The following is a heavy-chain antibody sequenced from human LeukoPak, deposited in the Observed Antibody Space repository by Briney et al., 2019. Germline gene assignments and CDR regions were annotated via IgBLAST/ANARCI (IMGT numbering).Heavy chain of an antibody. Sequence: KPSETLSLTCAVYSGSFSGYYWRWIRQPPGKGLEWIGEINHSGSTNYNPSLRSRVTISLDTSKNQLSLKLSSVSAADTAVYYCARGKIVVVIPDAFDIWGQGTMVTVSS. V-gene: IGHV4-34*01. CDR3: ARGKIVVVIPDAFDI. CDR2: INHSGST. CDR1: SGSFSGYY. D-gene: IGHD3-22*01. J-gene: IGHJ3*02.